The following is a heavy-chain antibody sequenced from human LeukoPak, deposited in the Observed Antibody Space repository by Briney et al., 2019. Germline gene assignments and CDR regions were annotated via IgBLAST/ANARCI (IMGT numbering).Heavy chain of an antibody. V-gene: IGHV3-21*01. D-gene: IGHD3-16*01. J-gene: IGHJ4*02. CDR1: GFTFSSYS. Sequence: PGGSLRLSCAASGFTFSSYSMNWVRQAPGKGLEWVSSINSDSSLMFYAESVKGRFTISRDNARNPLYLQMNSLRAEDTAVYYCIRDLFDDYSLDYWGQGALVTVSS. CDR3: IRDLFDDYSLDY. CDR2: INSDSSLM.